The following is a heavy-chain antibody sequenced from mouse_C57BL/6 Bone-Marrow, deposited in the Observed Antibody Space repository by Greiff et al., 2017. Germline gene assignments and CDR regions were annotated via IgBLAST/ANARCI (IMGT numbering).Heavy chain of an antibody. CDR1: GYTFTSYW. V-gene: IGHV1-69*01. CDR3: AIRFYAMDY. CDR2: IDPSDSYT. J-gene: IGHJ4*01. Sequence: VQLQHPGAELVMPGASVKLSCKASGYTFTSYWMHWVKQRPGQGLEWIGEIDPSDSYTNYNQKFKGKSTLTVDKSSSTAYMQLSSLTSEDSAVYYCAIRFYAMDYWGQGTSVTVSS.